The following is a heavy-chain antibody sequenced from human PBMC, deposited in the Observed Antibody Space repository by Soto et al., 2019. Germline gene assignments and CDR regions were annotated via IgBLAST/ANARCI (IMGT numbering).Heavy chain of an antibody. D-gene: IGHD4-4*01. J-gene: IGHJ5*02. V-gene: IGHV4-31*03. CDR2: IYYTGST. CDR1: GGSISSGVYY. Sequence: PSETLSLTCTVSGGSISSGVYYWSWIRHHPGNGLEWIGYIYYTGSTYYKPSLKSRVTISVDTSKNQFSLKMSSVTAADTAVYYCARAWDDYSNWFDPWGQGTMVTV. CDR3: ARAWDDYSNWFDP.